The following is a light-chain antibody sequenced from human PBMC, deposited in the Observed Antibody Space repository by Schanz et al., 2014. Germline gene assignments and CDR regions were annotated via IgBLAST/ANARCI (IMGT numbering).Light chain of an antibody. J-gene: IGKJ1*01. CDR1: QSIAGNW. CDR3: QQYKNSWT. Sequence: DIQMTQSPSTLSASIGDRVTITCRASQSIAGNWLAWYQQKPGKAPKLLIYKASSLESGVPSRFSGSGSGTEFTLTISGLQPDDFATYCCQQYKNSWTFGQGTKVEIK. V-gene: IGKV1-5*03. CDR2: KAS.